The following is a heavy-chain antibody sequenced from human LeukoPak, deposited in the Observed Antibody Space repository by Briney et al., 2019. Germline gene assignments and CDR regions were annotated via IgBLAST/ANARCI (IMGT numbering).Heavy chain of an antibody. Sequence: GGSLRLSCAASGFAFSGDNMNWVRQAPGKGLEWVSFIGSSGSYIRYADSVKGRFTISRDNAKNSLYLQMNSLRAEDTAMYFCARDRAIDIRAYDIWGQGTMVTVSS. CDR2: IGSSGSYI. J-gene: IGHJ3*02. V-gene: IGHV3-21*01. CDR1: GFAFSGDN. D-gene: IGHD5-12*01. CDR3: ARDRAIDIRAYDI.